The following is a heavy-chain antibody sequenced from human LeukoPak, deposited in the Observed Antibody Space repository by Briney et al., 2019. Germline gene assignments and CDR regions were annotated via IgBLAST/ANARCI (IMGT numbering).Heavy chain of an antibody. Sequence: GASVKVSCKASGYTFTGYYMHWVRQAPGQRLEWMGWINAGNGNTKYSQKFQGRVTITRDTSASTAYMELSSLRSEDTAVYYCVTGWFGEFYPSFDPWGQGTLVTVSS. CDR3: VTGWFGEFYPSFDP. CDR2: INAGNGNT. V-gene: IGHV1-3*01. D-gene: IGHD3-10*01. J-gene: IGHJ5*02. CDR1: GYTFTGYY.